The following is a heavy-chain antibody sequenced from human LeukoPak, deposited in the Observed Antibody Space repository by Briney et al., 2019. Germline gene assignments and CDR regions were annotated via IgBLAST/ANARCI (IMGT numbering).Heavy chain of an antibody. D-gene: IGHD4-17*01. CDR2: IYPTDSET. V-gene: IGHV5-51*01. J-gene: IGHJ4*02. CDR1: GYSFPSYW. CDR3: ARRGRNGDIDY. Sequence: GESLKISCKGSGYSFPSYWIGWVRQMPGKGLGWMGIIYPTDSETRYSPSFQDQVNISADKSINTAYLQWNSLEASDTAKYYWARRGRNGDIDYWGQGTLVTVSS.